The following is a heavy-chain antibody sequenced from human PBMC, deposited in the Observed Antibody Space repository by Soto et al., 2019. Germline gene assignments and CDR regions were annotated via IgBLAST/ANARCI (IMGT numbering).Heavy chain of an antibody. CDR3: AKDSGYDFGYYYGMDV. D-gene: IGHD5-12*01. CDR1: GFTFSSYG. Sequence: VQLVESGGGVVQPGRSLRLSCAASGFTFSSYGMHWVRQAPGKGLEWVAVISYDGSNKYYADSVKGRFTISRDNSKNTLYLQMNSLRAEDTAVYYCAKDSGYDFGYYYGMDVWGQGTTVTVSS. CDR2: ISYDGSNK. V-gene: IGHV3-30*18. J-gene: IGHJ6*02.